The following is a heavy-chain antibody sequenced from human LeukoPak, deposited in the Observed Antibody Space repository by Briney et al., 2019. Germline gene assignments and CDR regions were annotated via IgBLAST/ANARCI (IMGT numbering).Heavy chain of an antibody. Sequence: SETLSLTCTVSGGSISNYYWSWIRQPAGKGLEYIGRIYTSGSTNYNPSLRSRVTMSVDTSKNQFSLKLSSVTAADTAVYYCARGPGGATGDAFDYWGQGILVTVSS. V-gene: IGHV4-4*07. CDR3: ARGPGGATGDAFDY. CDR2: IYTSGST. J-gene: IGHJ4*02. D-gene: IGHD1-26*01. CDR1: GGSISNYY.